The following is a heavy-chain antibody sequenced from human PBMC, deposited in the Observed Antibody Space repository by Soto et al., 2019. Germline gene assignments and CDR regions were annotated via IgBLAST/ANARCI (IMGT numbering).Heavy chain of an antibody. CDR3: ARDLRQLVPGRARHYYYYYYMDV. D-gene: IGHD6-6*01. V-gene: IGHV3-7*01. CDR1: GFTFSSYW. CDR2: IKQDGSEK. Sequence: GGSLRLSCAASGFTFSSYWMSWVRQAPGKGLEWVANIKQDGSEKYYVDSVKGRFTISRDNAKNSLYLQMNGLRAEDTAVYYCARDLRQLVPGRARHYYYYYYMDVWGKGTTVTVSS. J-gene: IGHJ6*03.